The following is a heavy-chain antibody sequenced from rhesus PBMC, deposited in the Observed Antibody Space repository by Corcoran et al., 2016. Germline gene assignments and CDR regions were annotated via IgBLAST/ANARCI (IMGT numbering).Heavy chain of an antibody. Sequence: QVQLQESGPGLVKPSETLSLTCAVSGGSISDDYYWSWSRQPRGMGLEWIGYSDGSGGGTNYNPSLNTPVTISIARSKIQFYLKRSTVTAACTAVYYCARDGSMNTVPTPYDYWGQGVLVTVSS. CDR3: ARDGSMNTVPTPYDY. V-gene: IGHV4-106*01. CDR2: SDGSGGGT. D-gene: IGHD4-23*01. J-gene: IGHJ4*01. CDR1: GGSISDDYY.